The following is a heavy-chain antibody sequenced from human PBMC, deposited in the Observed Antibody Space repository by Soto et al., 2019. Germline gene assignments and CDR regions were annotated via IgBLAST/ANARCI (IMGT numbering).Heavy chain of an antibody. CDR2: ISLSSSTI. CDR1: GFTFSDYS. J-gene: IGHJ4*02. Sequence: VHLVESGGSLVQPGGSLRLSCAASGFTFSDYSMNWVRQAPGKGLEWVSYISLSSSTIYYADSVKGRFTISRDNAKNSLYLQMNSLRAEDTAVYYCARDPHHAIDYWGQGTLVTVSS. V-gene: IGHV3-48*01. CDR3: ARDPHHAIDY.